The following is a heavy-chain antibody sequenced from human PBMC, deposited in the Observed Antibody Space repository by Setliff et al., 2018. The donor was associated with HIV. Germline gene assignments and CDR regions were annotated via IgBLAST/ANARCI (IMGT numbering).Heavy chain of an antibody. V-gene: IGHV4-38-2*02. J-gene: IGHJ4*02. CDR3: ASTGYSSGWSFDY. D-gene: IGHD6-19*01. CDR1: GYSISSRYY. Sequence: PSETLSLTCTVSGYSISSRYYWGWIRQPPGKGLEWIGSVYHTGSTYYNPSLKSRVTMSADTSKNQFSLKLSSVTAADTAVYYCASTGYSSGWSFDYWGQGTLVTVSS. CDR2: VYHTGST.